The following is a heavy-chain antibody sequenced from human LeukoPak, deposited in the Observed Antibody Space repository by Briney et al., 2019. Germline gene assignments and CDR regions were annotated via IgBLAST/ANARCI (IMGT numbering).Heavy chain of an antibody. D-gene: IGHD5-12*01. V-gene: IGHV3-30-3*01. CDR1: GFTFSSYA. CDR2: ISYDGSNK. CDR3: ARSIVATRPFDY. J-gene: IGHJ4*02. Sequence: SGGSLRLSCAASGFTFSSYAMHWVRQAPGKGLEWVAVISYDGSNKYYADSVKGRFTISRDNSKNTLYLQMNSLRAEDTAVYYCARSIVATRPFDYWGQGTLVTVSS.